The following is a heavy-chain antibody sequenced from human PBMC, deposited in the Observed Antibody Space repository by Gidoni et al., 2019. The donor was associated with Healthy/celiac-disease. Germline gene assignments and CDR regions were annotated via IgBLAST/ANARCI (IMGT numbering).Heavy chain of an antibody. J-gene: IGHJ4*02. Sequence: EVQLVESGGGLVQPGGSLRLSCAASGFTVSSNYMSWVRQAPGQGLAWGSVINSGGSTSYADSVKGRFTISRHNSKNTLYLQMNSLRAEDTAVYYCAISSGHWGQGTLVTVSS. CDR3: AISSGH. V-gene: IGHV3-53*04. D-gene: IGHD3-22*01. CDR1: GFTVSSNY. CDR2: INSGGST.